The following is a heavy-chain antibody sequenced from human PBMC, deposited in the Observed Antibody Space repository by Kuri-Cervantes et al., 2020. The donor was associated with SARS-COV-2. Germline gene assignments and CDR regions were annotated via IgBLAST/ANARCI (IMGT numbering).Heavy chain of an antibody. J-gene: IGHJ2*01. D-gene: IGHD4-17*01. Sequence: ASVKVSCKASGYTFTSYGISWVRQAPGQGLEWMGWISAYNGNTNYAQKLQGRVTMTTDTSTSTAYMELRSLRSDDTAVCYCARDTGGDYGYWYFDLWGRGTLVTVSS. CDR2: ISAYNGNT. CDR3: ARDTGGDYGYWYFDL. CDR1: GYTFTSYG. V-gene: IGHV1-18*04.